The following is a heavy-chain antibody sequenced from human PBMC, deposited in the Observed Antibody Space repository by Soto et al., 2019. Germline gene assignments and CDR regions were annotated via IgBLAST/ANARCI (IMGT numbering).Heavy chain of an antibody. CDR3: GRGRDSSGYHGRDV. J-gene: IGHJ6*02. D-gene: IGHD3-22*01. CDR2: IIPIFGAA. CDR1: GGTFSSYA. V-gene: IGHV1-69*01. Sequence: QVQLVQSGAEVKKPGSSVKVSCKASGGTFSSYAISWVRQAPGQGLEWMGGIIPIFGAADYAQKFQGRVTISADESTSTVYLELSSLTSEDTAAYYCGRGRDSSGYHGRDVWGQGTTVSVSS.